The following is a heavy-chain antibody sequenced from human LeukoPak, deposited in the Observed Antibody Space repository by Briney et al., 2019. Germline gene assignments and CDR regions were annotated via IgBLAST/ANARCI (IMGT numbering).Heavy chain of an antibody. V-gene: IGHV4-39*01. J-gene: IGHJ4*02. Sequence: SETLSLTCTVSGGSISSDSYYWSWIRQPPGKGLEWIGDMYYSGSTYYNPSLKSRVTISIDTSKNQFSLRLSSVIVAGTAVYYCARTPFSVDTAIFWGQGTLVIVSS. CDR3: ARTPFSVDTAIF. D-gene: IGHD5-18*01. CDR1: GGSISSDSYY. CDR2: MYYSGST.